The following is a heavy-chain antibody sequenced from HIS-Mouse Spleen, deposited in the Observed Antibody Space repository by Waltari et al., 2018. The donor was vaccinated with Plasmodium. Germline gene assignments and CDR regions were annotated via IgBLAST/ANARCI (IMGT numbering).Heavy chain of an antibody. CDR1: GGSISSGGYY. D-gene: IGHD6-13*01. CDR3: ARSIAATVTFYFDY. CDR2: IYYSGST. J-gene: IGHJ4*02. V-gene: IGHV4-31*03. Sequence: QVQLQESGPGLVKPSQTLSLTCTVSGGSISSGGYYWSWIRQHPGKGLEWIGYIYYSGSTYYNPSLKSRVTIAVDTSKNQFSLKLSSVTAADTAVYYCARSIAATVTFYFDYWCQGTLVTVSS.